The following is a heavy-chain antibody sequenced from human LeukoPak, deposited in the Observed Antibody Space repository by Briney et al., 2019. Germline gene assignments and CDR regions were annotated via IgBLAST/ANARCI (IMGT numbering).Heavy chain of an antibody. CDR1: GSSFSGYW. CDR3: ARDLLVTHYGMDV. V-gene: IGHV3-21*01. CDR2: ISSSSSYI. J-gene: IGHJ6*02. Sequence: GGSLRLSCAASGSSFSGYWMSWVRQAPGKGLEWVSSISSSSSYIYYADSVKGRFTISRDNAKNSLYLQMNSLRAEDTAVYYCARDLLVTHYGMDVWGQGTTVTVSS. D-gene: IGHD2-21*02.